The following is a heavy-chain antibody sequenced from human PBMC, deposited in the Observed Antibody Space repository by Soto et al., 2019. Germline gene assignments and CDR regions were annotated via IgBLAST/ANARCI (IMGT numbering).Heavy chain of an antibody. CDR1: GGTFSSYA. CDR2: IIPIFGTA. Sequence: QVQLVQSGAEVKKPGSSVKVSCKASGGTFSSYAISWVRQAPGQGLEWMGGIIPIFGTANYAQKFQGRVTFTADECTSTAYMELSSLTSEDTAVYYCATNCISTSCYLYWGQGTLVTVSS. D-gene: IGHD2-2*01. CDR3: ATNCISTSCYLY. J-gene: IGHJ4*02. V-gene: IGHV1-69*12.